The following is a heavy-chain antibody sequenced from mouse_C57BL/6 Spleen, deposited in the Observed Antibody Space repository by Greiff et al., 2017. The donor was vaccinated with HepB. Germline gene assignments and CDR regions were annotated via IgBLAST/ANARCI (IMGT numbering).Heavy chain of an antibody. CDR2: INPNNGGT. D-gene: IGHD1-1*01. CDR1: GYTFTDYN. J-gene: IGHJ1*03. Sequence: EVQLQQSGPELVKPGASVKIPCKASGYTFTDYNMDWVKQSHGKSLEWIGDINPNNGGTIYNQKFKGKATLTVDKSSSTAYMELRSLTSEDTAVYYCARNYGSSDDWYFDVWGTGTTVTVAS. CDR3: ARNYGSSDDWYFDV. V-gene: IGHV1-18*01.